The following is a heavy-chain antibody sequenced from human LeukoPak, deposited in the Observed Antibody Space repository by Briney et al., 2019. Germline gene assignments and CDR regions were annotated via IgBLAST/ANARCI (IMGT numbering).Heavy chain of an antibody. CDR2: IYTSGST. V-gene: IGHV4-4*07. CDR3: ARDQNWNYVGWFDP. CDR1: GGSISSYY. Sequence: SETLSLTCTVSGGSISSYYWSWIRQPAGKGLEWIGRIYTSGSTNYNPSLKSRVTISVDTSKNQFSLKLSSVTAADTAVYYCARDQNWNYVGWFDPWGQGTLVTVSS. D-gene: IGHD1-7*01. J-gene: IGHJ5*02.